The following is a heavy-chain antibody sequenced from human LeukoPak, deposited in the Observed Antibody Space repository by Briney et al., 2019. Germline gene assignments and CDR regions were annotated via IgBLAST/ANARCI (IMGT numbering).Heavy chain of an antibody. CDR1: GYTFTGYY. CDR2: INPNSGGT. J-gene: IGHJ4*02. D-gene: IGHD6-19*01. V-gene: IGHV1-2*04. Sequence: ASVKVSCKASGYTFTGYYMHWLRQAPGQGLEWMGWINPNSGGTNYAQKFQGWVTMTRDTSISTAYMELSRPRSDDTAVYYCARDRDSSGYNFDYWGQGTLVTVSS. CDR3: ARDRDSSGYNFDY.